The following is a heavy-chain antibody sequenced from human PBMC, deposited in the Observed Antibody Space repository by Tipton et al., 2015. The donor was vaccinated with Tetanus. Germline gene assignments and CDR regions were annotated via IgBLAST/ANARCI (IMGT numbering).Heavy chain of an antibody. V-gene: IGHV4-31*03. CDR3: ARDQARGAPGGNYFDY. D-gene: IGHD1-26*01. Sequence: TLSLTCTVSGGSISGGRYYWSWIRQRPGKGLEWIGDIYSSGSTYYDPSLKGRVTISVDTSKNQFSLKLNSVTAADTAVYYCARDQARGAPGGNYFDYWGLGTLVTVSS. J-gene: IGHJ4*02. CDR2: IYSSGST. CDR1: GGSISGGRYY.